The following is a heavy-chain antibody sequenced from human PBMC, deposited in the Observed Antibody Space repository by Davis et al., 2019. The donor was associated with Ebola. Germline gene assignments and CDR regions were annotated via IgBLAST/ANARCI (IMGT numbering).Heavy chain of an antibody. Sequence: GESLKISCAASGFSISAKHMSWARQAPEKGLEWVSTISGSGGSTYYADSEKGRFTIPRDNSKNTQYLQMNSMRADDTAVFYGPGHTIRWTYYYGMDVWCQGTTVTVSS. CDR3: PGHTIRWTYYYGMDV. CDR2: ISGSGGST. D-gene: IGHD2-15*01. CDR1: GFSISAKH. V-gene: IGHV3-23*01. J-gene: IGHJ6*02.